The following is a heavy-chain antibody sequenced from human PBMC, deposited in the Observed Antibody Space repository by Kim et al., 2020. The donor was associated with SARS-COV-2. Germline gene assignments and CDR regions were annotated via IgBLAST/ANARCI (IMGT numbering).Heavy chain of an antibody. CDR3: ARLDTATFWGSSD. D-gene: IGHD5-18*01. J-gene: IGHJ4*02. Sequence: YYGDAMNGRLNISRDNAKNSMYLQMNSLRAEDTAVYYCARLDTATFWGSSDWGQGTLVTVSS. V-gene: IGHV3-7*03.